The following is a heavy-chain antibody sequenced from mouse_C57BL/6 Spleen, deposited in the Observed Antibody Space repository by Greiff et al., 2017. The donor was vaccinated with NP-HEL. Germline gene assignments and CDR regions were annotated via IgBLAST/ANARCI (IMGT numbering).Heavy chain of an antibody. V-gene: IGHV3-8*01. CDR3: ASLTGRDYFDY. CDR1: GYSITSDY. J-gene: IGHJ2*01. D-gene: IGHD4-1*01. CDR2: ISYSGST. Sequence: EVMLVESGPGLAKPSQTLSLTCSVTGYSITSDYWNWIRKFPGNKLEYMGYISYSGSTYYNPSLKSRIPLTRDTAKNQYYLQLNSVTTEDTATYYCASLTGRDYFDYWGQGTTLTVSS.